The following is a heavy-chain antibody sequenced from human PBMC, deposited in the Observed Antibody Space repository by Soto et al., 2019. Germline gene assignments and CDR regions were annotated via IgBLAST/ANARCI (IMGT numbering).Heavy chain of an antibody. CDR2: ISGSGDTI. J-gene: IGHJ4*02. CDR1: GFTFGSFQ. V-gene: IGHV3-48*03. Sequence: PGGSLRLSCEASGFTFGSFQMNWVRQAPGRGLEWISHISGSGDTIYYAASVKGRFTISRDNAKDSLALHMNSLRAEDTGVYYCVRDPYLPAGGLLSAVYVWGPGPVVTVSS. CDR3: VRDPYLPAGGLLSAVYV. D-gene: IGHD2-21*02.